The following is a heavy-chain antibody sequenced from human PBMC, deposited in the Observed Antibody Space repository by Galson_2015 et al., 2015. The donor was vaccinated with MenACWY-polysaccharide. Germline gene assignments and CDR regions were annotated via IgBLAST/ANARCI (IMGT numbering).Heavy chain of an antibody. CDR3: AKDNSNLYYYYGMDV. V-gene: IGHV3-23*01. J-gene: IGHJ6*02. CDR1: GFTFSNYA. Sequence: SLRLSCAASGFTFSNYAMSWVRQAPGTGLEWVSTISGSGSSTYYAGSVKGRFTISRDNSKNTLSLQMNSLRAEDTAVYYCAKDNSNLYYYYGMDVWGQGTTVTVSS. CDR2: ISGSGSST. D-gene: IGHD4-23*01.